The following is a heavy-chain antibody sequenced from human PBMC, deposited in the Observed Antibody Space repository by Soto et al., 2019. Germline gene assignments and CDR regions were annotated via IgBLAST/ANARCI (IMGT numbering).Heavy chain of an antibody. V-gene: IGHV3-23*01. D-gene: IGHD2-2*01. CDR1: GFTFSSYA. CDR2: ISGSGGST. Sequence: EVQLLESGGGLVQPGGSLRLSCAASGFTFSSYAMSWVRQAPGKGLEWVSAISGSGGSTYYADSVKGRFTISRDNSKNTLYLQMNSLRAEDTAVYYCARAFAGGQLVVPAAAPIGVWGQGTLVTVSS. J-gene: IGHJ4*02. CDR3: ARAFAGGQLVVPAAAPIGV.